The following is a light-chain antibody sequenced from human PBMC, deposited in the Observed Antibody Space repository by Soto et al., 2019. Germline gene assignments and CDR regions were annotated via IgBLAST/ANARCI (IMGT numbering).Light chain of an antibody. CDR1: QSVSNNY. Sequence: EIVLTQSPGTLSLSPGERAALSCRASQSVSNNYLAWYQQKPGPAPRLLIYGASSRATGIPDRFSGSGSGTDFTLTISSLEPEDFAVYYCQQYYTSPWTFGQGTKVEIK. CDR2: GAS. CDR3: QQYYTSPWT. V-gene: IGKV3-20*01. J-gene: IGKJ1*01.